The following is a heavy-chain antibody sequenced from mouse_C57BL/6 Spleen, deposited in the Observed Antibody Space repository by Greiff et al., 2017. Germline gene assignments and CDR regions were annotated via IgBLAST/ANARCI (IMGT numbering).Heavy chain of an antibody. CDR2: INPNNGGT. D-gene: IGHD1-1*01. CDR3: ARNGTYAMDY. V-gene: IGHV1-26*01. CDR1: GYTFTDYY. J-gene: IGHJ4*01. Sequence: EVQLQQSGPELVKPGASVKISCKASGYTFTDYYMNWVKQSHGKSLEWIGDINPNNGGTSYNQKFKGKATLTVDKYSSTAYMELRSLTSEDSAVYYCARNGTYAMDYWGQGTSVTVAS.